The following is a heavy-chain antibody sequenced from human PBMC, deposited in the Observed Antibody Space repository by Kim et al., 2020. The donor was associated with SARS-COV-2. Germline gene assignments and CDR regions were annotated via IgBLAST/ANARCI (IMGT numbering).Heavy chain of an antibody. Sequence: GGSLRLSCAASGFTFSNAWMSWVRQAPGKGLEWVGRIKSKTDGGTTDYAAPVKGRFTISRDDSKNTLYLQMNSLKTEDTAVYYCTTERGYYDSSGYYYHYYYYGMDVWGQGTTVTVSS. V-gene: IGHV3-15*01. CDR2: IKSKTDGGTT. D-gene: IGHD3-22*01. CDR3: TTERGYYDSSGYYYHYYYYGMDV. CDR1: GFTFSNAW. J-gene: IGHJ6*02.